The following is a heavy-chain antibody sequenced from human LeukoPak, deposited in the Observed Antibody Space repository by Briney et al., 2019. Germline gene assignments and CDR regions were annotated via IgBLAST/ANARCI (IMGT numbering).Heavy chain of an antibody. J-gene: IGHJ4*02. CDR2: INHSGST. Sequence: SETLSLTCAVYGGSFSGYYWSWIRQPPGKGLEWIGEINHSGSTNYNPSLKSRVTISVDTSKNQFSLKLSSVTAADTAVYYCASNSTVGDYWGQGTLVTVSS. CDR1: GGSFSGYY. V-gene: IGHV4-34*01. D-gene: IGHD4-23*01. CDR3: ASNSTVGDY.